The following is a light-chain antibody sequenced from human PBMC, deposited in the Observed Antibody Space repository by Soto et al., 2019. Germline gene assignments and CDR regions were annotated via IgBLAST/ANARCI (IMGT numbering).Light chain of an antibody. Sequence: QSALTQPASVSGSPGQSITISCTGTSSDVGGYKYVSWYQQHPGKAPKLMIYDVSNRPSGVSNRFSGSKSGNTASLTISGLQAEDEADYYCISYTSSSTDVFGSGTKLTVL. CDR1: SSDVGGYKY. V-gene: IGLV2-14*03. CDR3: ISYTSSSTDV. CDR2: DVS. J-gene: IGLJ1*01.